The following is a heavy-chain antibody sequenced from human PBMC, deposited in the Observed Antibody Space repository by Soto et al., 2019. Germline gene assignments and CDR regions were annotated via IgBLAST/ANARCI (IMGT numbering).Heavy chain of an antibody. CDR2: ISGSGGST. D-gene: IGHD3-10*01. J-gene: IGHJ6*03. V-gene: IGHV3-23*01. CDR3: AKPAQGSGSYYEYYYYYYMDV. CDR1: GFTFSSYA. Sequence: PGGSLRLSCAASGFTFSSYAMSWVRQAPGKGLEWVSAISGSGGSTYYADSVKGRFTISRDNSKNTLYLQMNSLRAEDTAVYYCAKPAQGSGSYYEYYYYYYMDVWGKGTTVTVSS.